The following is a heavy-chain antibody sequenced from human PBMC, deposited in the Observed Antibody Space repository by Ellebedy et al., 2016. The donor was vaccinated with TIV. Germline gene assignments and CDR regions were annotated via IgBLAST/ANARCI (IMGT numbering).Heavy chain of an antibody. Sequence: SETLSLTXIVSGGSITSYYWNWIRQPPGKGLEWIGYFYYGGSTNYNPSLKSRVSMSMDTSTNQVSLKLNSVTPTDTAVYYCASPSRRYYFDSGDALKIWGQGTMVTVSS. CDR1: GGSITSYY. V-gene: IGHV4-59*01. CDR3: ASPSRRYYFDSGDALKI. D-gene: IGHD3-10*01. CDR2: FYYGGST. J-gene: IGHJ3*02.